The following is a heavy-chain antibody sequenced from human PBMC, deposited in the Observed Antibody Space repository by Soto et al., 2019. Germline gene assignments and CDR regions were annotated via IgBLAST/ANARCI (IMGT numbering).Heavy chain of an antibody. CDR3: ASPYYYDSSGQYDAFDI. CDR1: GGTFSSYA. CDR2: IIPISGTA. D-gene: IGHD3-22*01. V-gene: IGHV1-69*01. Sequence: QVQLVQSGAEVKKPGSSVKVSCKASGGTFSSYAISWVRQAPGQGLEWMGGIIPISGTANYAQKFQGRVTITADESTSTAYMELSSLRSEDTAVYYCASPYYYDSSGQYDAFDIWGQGTMVTVSS. J-gene: IGHJ3*02.